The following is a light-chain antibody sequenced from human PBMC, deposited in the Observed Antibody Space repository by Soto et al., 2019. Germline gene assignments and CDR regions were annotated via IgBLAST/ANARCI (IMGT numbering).Light chain of an antibody. CDR1: QSISNS. Sequence: EIVLTQSPVTLSLSPGERATLSCRASQSISNSLAWYQEKPGQAPRLLIYDSSNRATAIPPRFSGSGSGTDFALTISSLEPEDFAVYYCQQRNAWPPPTFGGGTRVDI. J-gene: IGKJ4*01. CDR3: QQRNAWPPPT. CDR2: DSS. V-gene: IGKV3-11*01.